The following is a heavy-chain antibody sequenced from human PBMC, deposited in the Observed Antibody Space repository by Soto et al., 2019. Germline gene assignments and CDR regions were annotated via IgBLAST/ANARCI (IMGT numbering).Heavy chain of an antibody. D-gene: IGHD3-22*01. CDR3: ARTSYDSSGTAADP. CDR2: IYYSGST. J-gene: IGHJ5*02. CDR1: GGSISSGGYY. Sequence: QVQLQESGPGLVKPSQTLSLTCTVSGGSISSGGYYWSWIRQHPGKGLEWIGYIYYSGSTYYNPSLKSRDTISVDASKNQFSLKLSSVTAADTAVYYCARTSYDSSGTAADPWGQGTLVTVSS. V-gene: IGHV4-31*03.